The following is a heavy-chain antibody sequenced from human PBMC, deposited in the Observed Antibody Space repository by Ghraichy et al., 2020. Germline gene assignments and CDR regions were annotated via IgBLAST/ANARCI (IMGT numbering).Heavy chain of an antibody. CDR2: INHSGST. Sequence: SETLSLTCAVYGGSFSGYYWSWIRQPPGKGLEWIGEINHSGSTNYNPSLKSRVTISVDTSKNQFSLKLSSVTAADTAVYYCARGLDGSGSPTNFDYWGQGTLVTVSS. J-gene: IGHJ4*02. CDR1: GGSFSGYY. V-gene: IGHV4-34*01. CDR3: ARGLDGSGSPTNFDY. D-gene: IGHD3-10*01.